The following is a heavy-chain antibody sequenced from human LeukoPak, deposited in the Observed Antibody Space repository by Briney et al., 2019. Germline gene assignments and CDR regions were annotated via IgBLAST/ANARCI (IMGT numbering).Heavy chain of an antibody. CDR2: IRYDGSNK. J-gene: IGHJ4*02. CDR3: AKDLWRMDQLLDGD. CDR1: GFTFSSYG. V-gene: IGHV3-30*02. D-gene: IGHD2-2*01. Sequence: GGSLRLSCAASGFTFSSYGMHWVRQAPGKGLEWVAFIRYDGSNKYYADSVKGRFTISRDNSKNTLYLQMNSLRAEDTAVYYCAKDLWRMDQLLDGDWGQGTLVTVSS.